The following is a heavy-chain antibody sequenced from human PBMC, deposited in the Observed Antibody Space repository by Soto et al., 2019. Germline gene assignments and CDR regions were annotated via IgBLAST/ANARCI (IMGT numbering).Heavy chain of an antibody. V-gene: IGHV4-4*02. J-gene: IGHJ6*02. CDR2: IYHSGST. CDR1: GGSISSSNW. Sequence: TSETLSLTCAVSGGSISSSNWWSWVRQPPGKGLEWIGEIYHSGSTNYNPSLKSRVTISVDKSKNQFSLKLSSVTAADTAVYYCARVRRGVNYYYGMDVWGQGTTVTVSS. CDR3: ARVRRGVNYYYGMDV. D-gene: IGHD3-10*01.